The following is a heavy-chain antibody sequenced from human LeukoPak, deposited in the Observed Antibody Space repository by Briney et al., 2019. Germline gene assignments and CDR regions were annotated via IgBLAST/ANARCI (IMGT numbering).Heavy chain of an antibody. CDR3: ARGLCTNGVCYRRGQQLVLRAFDI. J-gene: IGHJ3*02. Sequence: SETLSLTCTVSGGSISSSSYYWGWIRQPPGKGLEWIGSIYYSGSTYYNPSLKSRVTISVDTSKNQFSLKLSSVTAADTAVYYCARGLCTNGVCYRRGQQLVLRAFDIWGQGTMVTVSS. D-gene: IGHD2-8*01. V-gene: IGHV4-39*07. CDR1: GGSISSSSYY. CDR2: IYYSGST.